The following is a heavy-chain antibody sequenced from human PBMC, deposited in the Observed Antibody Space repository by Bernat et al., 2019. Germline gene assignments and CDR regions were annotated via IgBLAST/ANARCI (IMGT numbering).Heavy chain of an antibody. CDR1: GYSFTSYW. V-gene: IGHV5-51*01. CDR3: ARQNGYGDYWAGQVAFDI. J-gene: IGHJ3*02. D-gene: IGHD4-17*01. CDR2: IYPGDSDT. Sequence: EVQLVQSVAEAKKPGESLKISCKGSGYSFTSYWIGWVRQMPGKGLEWMGIIYPGDSDTRYSPSFQGQVTISADKSISTAYLQWSSLKASDTAMYYCARQNGYGDYWAGQVAFDIWGQGTMVTVSS.